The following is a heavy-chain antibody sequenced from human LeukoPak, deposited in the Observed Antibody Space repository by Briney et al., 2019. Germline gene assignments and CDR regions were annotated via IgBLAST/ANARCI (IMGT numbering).Heavy chain of an antibody. CDR3: ARDPYCSGGSCYSRSRDYYYGMDV. Sequence: GGSLRLSCAASGFTFSSYAMHWVRQAPGNGLEWVAVISYDGSNKYYADSVKGRFTISRDNSKNTLYLQMNSLRAEDTAVYYCARDPYCSGGSCYSRSRDYYYGMDVWGQGTTVTVSS. D-gene: IGHD2-15*01. J-gene: IGHJ6*02. CDR1: GFTFSSYA. V-gene: IGHV3-30-3*01. CDR2: ISYDGSNK.